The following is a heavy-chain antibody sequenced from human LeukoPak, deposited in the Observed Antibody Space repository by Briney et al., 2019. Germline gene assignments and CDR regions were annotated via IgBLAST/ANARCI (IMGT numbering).Heavy chain of an antibody. V-gene: IGHV4-59*12. Sequence: PSETLSLTCTVSGGSISSYYWSWIRQPPGKGLEWIGYIYHSGSTYYNPSLKSRVTISVDRSKNQFSLKLSSVTAADTAVYYCAIGSRIQGKRGYCSGGSCQTHDAFDIWGQGTMVTVSS. D-gene: IGHD2-15*01. CDR1: GGSISSYY. CDR2: IYHSGST. CDR3: AIGSRIQGKRGYCSGGSCQTHDAFDI. J-gene: IGHJ3*02.